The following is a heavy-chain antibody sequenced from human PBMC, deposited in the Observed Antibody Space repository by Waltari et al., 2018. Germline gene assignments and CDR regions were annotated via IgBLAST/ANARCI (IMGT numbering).Heavy chain of an antibody. D-gene: IGHD6-19*01. J-gene: IGHJ4*02. V-gene: IGHV4-59*11. Sequence: VQLQESGPGLVKPSETLSLTCTVSGGSISSHYWSWIRQPPGKGLEWIGYIYYSGSTNYNPSLKSRVTISVDTSKNQFSLKLSSVTAADTAVYYCARALSPSSYSSGWYGGYYFDYWGQGTLVIVSS. CDR1: GGSISSHY. CDR3: ARALSPSSYSSGWYGGYYFDY. CDR2: IYYSGST.